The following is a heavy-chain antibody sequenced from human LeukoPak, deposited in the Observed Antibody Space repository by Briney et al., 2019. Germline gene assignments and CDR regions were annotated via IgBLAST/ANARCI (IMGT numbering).Heavy chain of an antibody. CDR3: ARHGGYCSSTSCYTLVDY. Sequence: SSETLSLTCTVSGGSISSSSYYWGWIRQPPGKGLEWIGSIYYSGSTYHNPSLKGRVTISVDTSKNQFSLKLSSVTAADTAVYYCARHGGYCSSTSCYTLVDYWGQGTLVTVSS. J-gene: IGHJ4*02. CDR1: GGSISSSSYY. D-gene: IGHD2-2*02. CDR2: IYYSGST. V-gene: IGHV4-39*01.